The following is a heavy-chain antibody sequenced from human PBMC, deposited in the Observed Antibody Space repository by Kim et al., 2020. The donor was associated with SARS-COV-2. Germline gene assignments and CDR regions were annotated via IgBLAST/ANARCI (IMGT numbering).Heavy chain of an antibody. CDR3: ARVDPLLDY. Sequence: STIYYADSVKGRFTISRDNAKNSLYLQMNSLRDEDTAVYYCARVDPLLDYWGQGTLVTVSS. CDR2: STI. J-gene: IGHJ4*02. V-gene: IGHV3-48*02. D-gene: IGHD3-9*01.